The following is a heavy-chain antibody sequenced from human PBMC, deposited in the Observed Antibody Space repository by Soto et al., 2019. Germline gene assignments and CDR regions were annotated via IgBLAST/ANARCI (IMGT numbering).Heavy chain of an antibody. CDR3: ARTLFGRGIWFDP. Sequence: SETLSLTCSVSGASISSNFWSWVRQPPGKGLEWIAYIYYSGSTNYNPSLKSRVTISVDTSKNQFSLKLSSVTAADTAVYYCARTLFGRGIWFDPWGQGTLVTVSS. CDR2: IYYSGST. J-gene: IGHJ5*02. D-gene: IGHD3-10*02. CDR1: GASISSNF. V-gene: IGHV4-59*01.